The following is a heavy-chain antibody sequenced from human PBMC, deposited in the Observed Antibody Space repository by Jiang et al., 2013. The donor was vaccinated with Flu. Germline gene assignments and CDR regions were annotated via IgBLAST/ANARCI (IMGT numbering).Heavy chain of an antibody. CDR3: ARDRNYSYGPEALWYFDL. D-gene: IGHD5-18*01. CDR1: GFTFSSYA. J-gene: IGHJ2*01. V-gene: IGHV3-30*01. Sequence: QLLESGGGVVQPGRSPRLSCAASGFTFSSYAMHWVRQAPGKGLEWVAVISYDGSNKYYADSVKGRFTISRDNSKNTLYLQMNSLRAEDTAVYYCARDRNYSYGPEALWYFDLWGRGTLVTVSS. CDR2: ISYDGSNK.